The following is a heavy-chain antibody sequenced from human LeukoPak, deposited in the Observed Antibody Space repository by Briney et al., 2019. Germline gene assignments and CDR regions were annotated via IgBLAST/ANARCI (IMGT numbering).Heavy chain of an antibody. J-gene: IGHJ2*01. CDR2: LHSGGHT. Sequence: GGSLRLSCVASGFTFSSYWVHWVRQDPRKGLVWVSALHSGGHTFYADSVRGRFSISRDISKNALYLQMNNLGPEDTALYYCVRGLSGVSSWYFDLWGRGTLVSVS. D-gene: IGHD7-27*01. CDR1: GFTFSSYW. CDR3: VRGLSGVSSWYFDL. V-gene: IGHV3-53*01.